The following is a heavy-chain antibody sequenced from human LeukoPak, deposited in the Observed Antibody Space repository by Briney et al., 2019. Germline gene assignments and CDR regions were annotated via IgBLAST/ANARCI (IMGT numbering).Heavy chain of an antibody. CDR3: ARQGTTIAAPPFYFDY. Sequence: PSETLSLTCAVYGGSFSSYYWSWIRQPAGKGLEWIGRIYTSGSTNYNPSLKSRVTISVDTSKNQFSLKLSSVTAADTAVYYCARQGTTIAAPPFYFDYWGQGTLVTVSS. CDR2: IYTSGST. CDR1: GGSFSSYY. V-gene: IGHV4-59*10. J-gene: IGHJ4*02. D-gene: IGHD6-6*01.